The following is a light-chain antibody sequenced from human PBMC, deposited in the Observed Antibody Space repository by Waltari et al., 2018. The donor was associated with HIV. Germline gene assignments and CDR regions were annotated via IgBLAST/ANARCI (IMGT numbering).Light chain of an antibody. CDR3: QQRSTWPRT. V-gene: IGKV3-11*01. Sequence: VFTQSPATLSLSPGERATLSCRASQSVYSYLAWYQQKPGQAPRLLIYDASNRATGIPARFSGSGSGTDFTLTISSLEPEDFAMYYCQQRSTWPRTFGQGTKVENK. CDR2: DAS. CDR1: QSVYSY. J-gene: IGKJ1*01.